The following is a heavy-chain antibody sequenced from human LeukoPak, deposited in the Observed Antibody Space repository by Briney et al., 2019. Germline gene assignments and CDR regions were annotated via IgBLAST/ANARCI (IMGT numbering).Heavy chain of an antibody. CDR1: GFTFSSYS. D-gene: IGHD6-13*01. CDR2: ISSSSSYI. J-gene: IGHJ6*02. Sequence: TPGGSLRLSCAASGFTFSSYSMNWVRQAPGKGLEWDSSISSSSSYIYYADSVKGRFTISRDNAKNSLYLQMNSLRAEDTAVYYCAPAAAGTLGTYYYGMDVWGQGTTVTVSS. V-gene: IGHV3-21*01. CDR3: APAAAGTLGTYYYGMDV.